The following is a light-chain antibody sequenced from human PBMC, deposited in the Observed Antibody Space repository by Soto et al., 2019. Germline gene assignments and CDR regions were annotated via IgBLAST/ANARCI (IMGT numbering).Light chain of an antibody. CDR2: DAS. J-gene: IGKJ1*01. V-gene: IGKV3-11*01. Sequence: EIVLTQSPCTLSLSPGERATLSCRASQSVSSYLAFYQQKPGQAPRLLIYDASNRSTVIPARFSGSGSGTDFTLTISSLEPEDFAVYYCQQRSNWPPTWTFGQGTKVDIK. CDR3: QQRSNWPPTWT. CDR1: QSVSSY.